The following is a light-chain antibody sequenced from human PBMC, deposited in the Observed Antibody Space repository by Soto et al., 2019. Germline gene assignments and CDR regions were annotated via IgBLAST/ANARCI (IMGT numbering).Light chain of an antibody. V-gene: IGLV2-8*01. Sequence: QSALTQRPSASGSPGQSVTISCTGTSIDVGAYNYVSWYQQHPGKAPKLMIYQVTKRPSGVPDRFSASKSGNTASLTVSGLQAEDEADYYCSSYAGNSFYVFGNGTKLTVL. CDR3: SSYAGNSFYV. CDR2: QVT. J-gene: IGLJ1*01. CDR1: SIDVGAYNY.